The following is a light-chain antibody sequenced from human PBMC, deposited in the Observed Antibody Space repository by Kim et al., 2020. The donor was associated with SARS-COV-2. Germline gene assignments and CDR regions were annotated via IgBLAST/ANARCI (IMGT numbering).Light chain of an antibody. Sequence: GQSITISCTGTSSDVGGYKYVSWYQQHPGKAPKLMIYDVSNRPSGVSNRFSGSKSGNTASLTISGLQAEDEADYYCSSYTSSTTRVFGGGTKVTVL. CDR2: DVS. V-gene: IGLV2-14*03. J-gene: IGLJ3*02. CDR1: SSDVGGYKY. CDR3: SSYTSSTTRV.